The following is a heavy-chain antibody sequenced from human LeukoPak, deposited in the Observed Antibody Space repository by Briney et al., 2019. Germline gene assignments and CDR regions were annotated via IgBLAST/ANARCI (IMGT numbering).Heavy chain of an antibody. V-gene: IGHV4-39*01. J-gene: IGHJ4*02. Sequence: SSETLSLTCTVSGGSISSSSYFWGWIRQPPGKGLGWIGSISFTGSTYYNSSLKSRVTLSVDTSKNQFSLKLSSVTAADTAVYYCARLKSMVYGFDYWGQGTLVTVSS. CDR3: ARLKSMVYGFDY. CDR1: GGSISSSSYF. CDR2: ISFTGST. D-gene: IGHD2-8*01.